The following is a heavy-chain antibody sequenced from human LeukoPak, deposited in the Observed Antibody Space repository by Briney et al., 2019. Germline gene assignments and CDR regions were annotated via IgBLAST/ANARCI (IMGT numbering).Heavy chain of an antibody. J-gene: IGHJ4*02. CDR2: IYYSGST. CDR1: GGSISSSSYY. CDR3: ARDASSWWGD. Sequence: SETLSLTCTVSGGSISSSSYYWGGIRQPPGKGLEWIGSIYYSGSTYYNPSLKSRVTISVDTSKNQFSLKLSSVTAADTAVYYCARDASSWWGDWGQGTLVTVSS. V-gene: IGHV4-39*07. D-gene: IGHD6-13*01.